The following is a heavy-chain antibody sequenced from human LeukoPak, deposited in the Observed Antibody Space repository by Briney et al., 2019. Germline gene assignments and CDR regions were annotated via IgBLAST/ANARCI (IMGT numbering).Heavy chain of an antibody. CDR1: GYTFTSYD. CDR2: MNPNSGNT. Sequence: ASVKVSCKASGYTFTSYDINWVRQATGQGLEWMGWMNPNSGNTGYAQKFQGRVTITRNTSISTAYMELSSLRSEDTTVYYCAREGIIAAADYWGQGTLVTVSS. V-gene: IGHV1-8*03. D-gene: IGHD6-13*01. J-gene: IGHJ4*02. CDR3: AREGIIAAADY.